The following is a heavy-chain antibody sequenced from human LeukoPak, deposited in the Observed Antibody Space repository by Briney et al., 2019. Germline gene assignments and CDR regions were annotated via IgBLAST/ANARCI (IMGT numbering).Heavy chain of an antibody. J-gene: IGHJ1*01. V-gene: IGHV3-48*02. CDR3: ARDEYYDILTGYLAGYFQH. CDR2: ISSSSSTI. Sequence: GGSLRLSCAASGFTFSSYSMNWVRQAPGQGLELVSYISSSSSTIYYADSEKGRFTIYRDNPKNSLYLQMNSLSDEDTAVYYCARDEYYDILTGYLAGYFQHWGQGTLVTVSS. CDR1: GFTFSSYS. D-gene: IGHD3-9*01.